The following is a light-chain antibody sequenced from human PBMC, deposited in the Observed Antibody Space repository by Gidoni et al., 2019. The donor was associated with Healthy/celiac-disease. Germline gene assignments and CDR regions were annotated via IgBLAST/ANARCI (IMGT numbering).Light chain of an antibody. V-gene: IGKV1-39*01. CDR1: QSISSY. Sequence: DIQMTQSPSSLSASVGDRVTITCRASQSISSYLNWYQQKPGKAPKLLIYAASSLQSGVPSRFSGSGSGTDFTLTISRLQPEDFATYYCQQSYSTPQYTFGQGTKLEIK. CDR3: QQSYSTPQYT. J-gene: IGKJ2*01. CDR2: AAS.